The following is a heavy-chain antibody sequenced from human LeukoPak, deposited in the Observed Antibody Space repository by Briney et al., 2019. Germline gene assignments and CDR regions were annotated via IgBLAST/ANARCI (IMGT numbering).Heavy chain of an antibody. J-gene: IGHJ5*02. CDR3: AGVYYASWSGQPLSQHWLDP. Sequence: GGSLRLSCAASGFTVSSNYMSWVRQAPGKGLEWVSVIYSGGSTYYADSVKGRFTISRDNSKNTLYLQMNGLRVEDTAIYYCAGVYYASWSGQPLSQHWLDPWGQGTLVTVSS. D-gene: IGHD3-3*01. CDR2: IYSGGST. V-gene: IGHV3-66*01. CDR1: GFTVSSNY.